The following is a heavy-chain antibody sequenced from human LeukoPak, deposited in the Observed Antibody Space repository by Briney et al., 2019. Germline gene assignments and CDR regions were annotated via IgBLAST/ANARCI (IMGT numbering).Heavy chain of an antibody. V-gene: IGHV5-51*01. CDR1: GYSFSRYW. J-gene: IGHJ4*02. D-gene: IGHD2-2*01. CDR2: IYPRDSRT. CDR3: ARHLSDITSSPNY. Sequence: GESLKISCKGSGYSFSRYWIAWGRQMPGKGLEWMGVIYPRDSRTTYSPSFQDQVTISADKSISTAYLQWTSLKASDTAMYYCARHLSDITSSPNYWGPGTLVTVSS.